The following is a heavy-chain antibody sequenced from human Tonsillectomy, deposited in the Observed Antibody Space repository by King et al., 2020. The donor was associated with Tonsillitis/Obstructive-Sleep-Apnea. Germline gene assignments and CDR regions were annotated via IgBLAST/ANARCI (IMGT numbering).Heavy chain of an antibody. J-gene: IGHJ5*02. CDR3: TTDNWFDP. CDR1: GFIFSNAW. V-gene: IGHV3-15*01. CDR2: LKSKIDGGTT. Sequence: VQLVESGGGLVKPGGSLRLSCAASGFIFSNAWMSWVRQAPGTGLEWVGRLKSKIDGGTTDYAAPVKGRFTISRDDSKNTFYLQMNSLKTEDTAVYYCTTDNWFDPWGQGTLVTVSS.